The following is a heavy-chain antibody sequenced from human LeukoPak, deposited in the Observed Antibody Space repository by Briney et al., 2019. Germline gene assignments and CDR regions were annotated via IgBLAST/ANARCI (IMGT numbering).Heavy chain of an antibody. CDR3: ARLRVRGYGYGPWEGPTWVDY. V-gene: IGHV4-61*02. J-gene: IGHJ4*02. D-gene: IGHD5-18*01. Sequence: SETLSLTCTVPGGSISSGSYYWSWIRQPAGKGLEWIGRIYTSGSTNYNPSLKSRVTISVDTSKNQFSLRLSSVTAADTAVYYCARLRVRGYGYGPWEGPTWVDYWGQGTLVTVSS. CDR2: IYTSGST. CDR1: GGSISSGSYY.